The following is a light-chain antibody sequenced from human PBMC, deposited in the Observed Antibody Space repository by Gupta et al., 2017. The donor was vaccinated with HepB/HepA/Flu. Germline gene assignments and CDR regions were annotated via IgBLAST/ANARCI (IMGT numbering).Light chain of an antibody. CDR1: GSNIGAGYD. J-gene: IGLJ1*01. Sequence: QSVLTQPPSVSGAPGQRVTIPCTGSGSNIGAGYDVHWYQQLPGTAPKLLIYGNNNRPSGVPDRFSGSKSGTSASLAITGLQAEDEADYYCQSYDSSLSGYIFGTGTKVTVL. V-gene: IGLV1-40*01. CDR3: QSYDSSLSGYI. CDR2: GNN.